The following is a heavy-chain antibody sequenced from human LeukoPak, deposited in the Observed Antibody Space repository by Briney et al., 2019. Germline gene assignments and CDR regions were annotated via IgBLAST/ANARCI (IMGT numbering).Heavy chain of an antibody. CDR3: ARRAPSHDFDD. CDR2: IKEDGSEE. CDR1: GFTFKNYA. J-gene: IGHJ4*02. Sequence: PGGSLRLSCAASGFTFKNYAMSWVRQAPGRGLEWVANIKEDGSEEDYVDSVKGRFTISRDNAKNSVYLQMNSLRVEDTALYYCARRAPSHDFDDWGQGTLVTVSS. V-gene: IGHV3-7*01.